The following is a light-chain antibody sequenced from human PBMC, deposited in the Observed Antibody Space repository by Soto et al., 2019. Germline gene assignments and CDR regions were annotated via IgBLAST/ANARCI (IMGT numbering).Light chain of an antibody. CDR3: CSYAGSSTSVV. Sequence: QSALTQPASVSGSPGQSITISCTGTSRDVGSYNLVSWYQQHPGKAPKLMIYEGSKRPSGVSNRFSGSKSGNTASLTISGIQAEDEADYYCCSYAGSSTSVVFGGGTQLTVL. CDR2: EGS. J-gene: IGLJ2*01. V-gene: IGLV2-23*01. CDR1: SRDVGSYNL.